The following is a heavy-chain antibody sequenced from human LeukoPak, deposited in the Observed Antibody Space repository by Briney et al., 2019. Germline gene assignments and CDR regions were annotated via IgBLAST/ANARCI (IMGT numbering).Heavy chain of an antibody. CDR3: ARGALLWFGAKMEYYFDY. D-gene: IGHD3-10*01. CDR2: IYYSGST. CDR1: GGSVSGTNYY. V-gene: IGHV4-39*07. J-gene: IGHJ4*02. Sequence: SETLSLTCSVSGGSVSGTNYYRAWIRQPPEKGLEWIGTIYYSGSTYYNVSLKSRVTISVDTSKNQFSLSLRSVTAADTAVYYCARGALLWFGAKMEYYFDYWGQGTPLTVSS.